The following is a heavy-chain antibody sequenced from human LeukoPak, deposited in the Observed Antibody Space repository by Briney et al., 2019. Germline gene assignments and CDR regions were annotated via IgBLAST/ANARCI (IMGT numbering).Heavy chain of an antibody. V-gene: IGHV4-59*01. J-gene: IGHJ5*02. CDR3: ARVTYYYDSSGHDTNWFDP. CDR2: IYHSGST. CDR1: GGSISSYY. D-gene: IGHD3-22*01. Sequence: SETLSLTCTVSGGSISSYYWSWIRQPPGKGLEWIGYIYHSGSTNYNPSLKSRVTISVDTSKNQFSLKLSSVTAADTAVYYCARVTYYYDSSGHDTNWFDPWGQGTLVTVSS.